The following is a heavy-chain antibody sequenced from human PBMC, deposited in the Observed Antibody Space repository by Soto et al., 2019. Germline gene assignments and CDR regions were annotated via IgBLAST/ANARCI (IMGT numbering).Heavy chain of an antibody. Sequence: QITLKESGPTLVRPTQTLTLTCTFSGFSLSTSAVGVNWIRQPPGKPLEWLALIYWDDTKHYSSSLRNRLTITKDTSNNPVVLTMTNMDPVDTATYYCAHGSGWLSDQWGQGTLVTVSS. CDR3: AHGSGWLSDQ. CDR1: GFSLSTSAVG. CDR2: IYWDDTK. V-gene: IGHV2-5*02. D-gene: IGHD6-19*01. J-gene: IGHJ4*02.